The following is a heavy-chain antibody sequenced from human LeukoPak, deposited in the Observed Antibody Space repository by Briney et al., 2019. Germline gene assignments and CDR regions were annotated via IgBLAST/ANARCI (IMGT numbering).Heavy chain of an antibody. CDR3: AGGGKGYCSGGSCYGSYYFDY. D-gene: IGHD2-15*01. V-gene: IGHV3-48*02. Sequence: QSGGSLRLSCAASGFTFSSYSMNWVRQAPGKGLEWVSYISSSSSTIYYADSVKGRFTISRDNAKNSRYLQMNSLRDEDTAVYYCAGGGKGYCSGGSCYGSYYFDYWGQGTLVTVSS. CDR2: ISSSSSTI. J-gene: IGHJ4*02. CDR1: GFTFSSYS.